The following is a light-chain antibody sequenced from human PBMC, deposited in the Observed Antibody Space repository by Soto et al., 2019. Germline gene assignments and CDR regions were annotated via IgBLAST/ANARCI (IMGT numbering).Light chain of an antibody. CDR2: DAS. J-gene: IGKJ4*01. V-gene: IGKV3-11*01. Sequence: EVVLTQTPATLSLSPGERATLSCRASQSVKSYLVWYQQKPGQTPRLLIYDASNRATGIQVRFSGSGSETDFTLTISSLEPEDFAVYYCQQRRTWPLTFGGGTRVEIK. CDR1: QSVKSY. CDR3: QQRRTWPLT.